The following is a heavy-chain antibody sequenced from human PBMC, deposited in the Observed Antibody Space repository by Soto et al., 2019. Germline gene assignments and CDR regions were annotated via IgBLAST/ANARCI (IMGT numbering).Heavy chain of an antibody. Sequence: PSETLSLTCTVSGGSFSPNYWAWIRQPPGKGLEWVGYIYYSGTTSYNPSLKSRVTLSLETSKSQLSLRLSSVTASDTAVYYCARLGAYYQSLDPWGQGTLVTVSS. D-gene: IGHD2-21*01. CDR1: GGSFSPNY. J-gene: IGHJ5*02. CDR3: ARLGAYYQSLDP. CDR2: IYYSGTT. V-gene: IGHV4-59*08.